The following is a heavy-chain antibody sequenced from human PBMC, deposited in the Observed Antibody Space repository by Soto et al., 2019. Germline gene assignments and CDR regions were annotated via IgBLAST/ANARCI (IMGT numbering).Heavy chain of an antibody. V-gene: IGHV2-5*02. J-gene: IGHJ4*02. CDR2: IYWDNDR. CDR1: GFSFNTRGVG. CDR3: AHFVPGPLSFAY. Sequence: QITLKESGPSLINPTQTLALTCTFSGFSFNTRGVGVAWIRQPPGKTLEWLAVIYWDNDRRYRPSLTDRLSITKDMSTTQVVLTVSNVDPVDTGTYYGAHFVPGPLSFAYWGQGAVVTVSS. D-gene: IGHD6-19*01.